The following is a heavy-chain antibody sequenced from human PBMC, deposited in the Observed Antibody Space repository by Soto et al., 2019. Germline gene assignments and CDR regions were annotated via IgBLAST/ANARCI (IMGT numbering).Heavy chain of an antibody. CDR2: IYYSGST. CDR3: ARHEGYCSGGSCYFDY. CDR1: GGSISSSSYY. Sequence: QLQLQESGPGLVKPSETLSLTCTVSGGSISSSSYYWGWIRQPPGKGLEWIGSIYYSGSTYYNPSLKSRVTISVDTSKNQFSLKLSSVTAADTAVYYCARHEGYCSGGSCYFDYWGQGTLVTVSS. D-gene: IGHD2-15*01. J-gene: IGHJ4*02. V-gene: IGHV4-39*01.